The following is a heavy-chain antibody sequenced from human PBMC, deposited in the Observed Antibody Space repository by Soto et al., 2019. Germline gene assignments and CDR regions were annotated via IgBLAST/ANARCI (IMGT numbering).Heavy chain of an antibody. V-gene: IGHV1-46*01. D-gene: IGHD2-21*02. CDR3: ARDTSDCGGDCYALDY. J-gene: IGHJ4*02. Sequence: GASVKVSCKASGYTFTSYYMHWVRQAPGQGLEWMGIINPSGGSTSYAQKFQGRVTMTRDTSTSTVYMELSSLRSEDTAVYYCARDTSDCGGDCYALDYWGQGTLVTVSS. CDR2: INPSGGST. CDR1: GYTFTSYY.